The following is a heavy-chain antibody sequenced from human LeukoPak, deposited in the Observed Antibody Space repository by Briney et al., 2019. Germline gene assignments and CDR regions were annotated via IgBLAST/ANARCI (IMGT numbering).Heavy chain of an antibody. CDR3: AKRRNSVYEFDN. D-gene: IGHD5-12*01. CDR2: ISGSGDNV. Sequence: GGSLRLSCAASGFTFSSCAMSWVRQAPGKGLEWVSAISGSGDNVDYADSVKGRFTISRDNSKNTLHLQMNSLRVDDTAVYFCAKRRNSVYEFDNWGQGTPVTVSS. J-gene: IGHJ5*02. V-gene: IGHV3-23*01. CDR1: GFTFSSCA.